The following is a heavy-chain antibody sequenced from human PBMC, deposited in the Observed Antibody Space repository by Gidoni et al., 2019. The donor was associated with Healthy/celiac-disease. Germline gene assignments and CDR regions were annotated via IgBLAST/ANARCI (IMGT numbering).Heavy chain of an antibody. J-gene: IGHJ4*02. Sequence: EVQLVESGGGLVQPGGSLRLSCAASGFTYSSYWMSWVRQAPGKGLEWVANIKQAGSETNYVDSVKGRFTISRDNAKNSLYLQMNSLRAEDTAVYYCARESYGDYYFDYWGQGTLVTVSS. CDR3: ARESYGDYYFDY. D-gene: IGHD4-17*01. V-gene: IGHV3-7*01. CDR1: GFTYSSYW. CDR2: IKQAGSET.